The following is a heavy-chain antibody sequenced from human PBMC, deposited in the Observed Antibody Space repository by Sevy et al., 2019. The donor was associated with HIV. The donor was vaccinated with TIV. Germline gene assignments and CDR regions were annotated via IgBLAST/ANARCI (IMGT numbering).Heavy chain of an antibody. J-gene: IGHJ5*02. V-gene: IGHV4-59*01. CDR1: AASISNYY. CDR2: IYYSGST. D-gene: IGHD1-26*01. Sequence: SETLSLTCAVSAASISNYYWTWIRQPPGKGLEWIGHIYYSGSTDYNPSLKSRVTISVDTSKNHFSLKLNFVTAADTGVYYCARESPLGVEWELSRPQNWFDPWGQGTLVTVSS. CDR3: ARESPLGVEWELSRPQNWFDP.